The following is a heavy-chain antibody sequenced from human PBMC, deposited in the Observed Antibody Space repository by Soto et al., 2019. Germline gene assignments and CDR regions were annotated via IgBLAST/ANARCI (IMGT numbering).Heavy chain of an antibody. CDR1: GGSFSGYF. CDR2: ITYTGST. J-gene: IGHJ6*02. CDR3: ARVSLNGMDV. Sequence: QVQLQQWGAGLLKPSETLSLTCDVYGGSFSGYFWSWLRQPPGKGLEWIGEITYTGSTNYNSSLKSRVTISIDTSKNQFSLKLNSVTAADTALYFCARVSLNGMDVWGQGTTVTVS. V-gene: IGHV4-34*01.